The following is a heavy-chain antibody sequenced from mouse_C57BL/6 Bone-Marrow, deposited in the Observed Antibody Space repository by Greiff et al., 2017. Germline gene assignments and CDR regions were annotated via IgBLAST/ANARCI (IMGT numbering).Heavy chain of an antibody. CDR3: AREGYYGSHGYFDV. CDR2: ISNLAYSI. D-gene: IGHD1-1*01. V-gene: IGHV5-15*01. CDR1: GFTFSDYG. Sequence: EVKLMESGGGLVQPGGSLKLSCAASGFTFSDYGMAWVRQAPRKGPEWVAFISNLAYSIYYADTVTGRFTISRENAKNTLYLERSSLRSEDTAMYYCAREGYYGSHGYFDVWGTGTTVTVSS. J-gene: IGHJ1*03.